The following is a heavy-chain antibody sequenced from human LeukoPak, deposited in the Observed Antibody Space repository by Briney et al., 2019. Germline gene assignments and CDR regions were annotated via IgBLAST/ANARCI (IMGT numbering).Heavy chain of an antibody. Sequence: SETLSLTCTVSGGSISTTTYYWGWLRQPPGKGLEWIGSISYTGSTYYNPSLKIRVTTSVDTSKNQFSLRLSSVTAADTAVYYCARLSPYLGAGSSASPDDYWGQGTLVTVSS. V-gene: IGHV4-39*01. J-gene: IGHJ4*02. D-gene: IGHD3-10*01. CDR2: ISYTGST. CDR3: ARLSPYLGAGSSASPDDY. CDR1: GGSISTTTYY.